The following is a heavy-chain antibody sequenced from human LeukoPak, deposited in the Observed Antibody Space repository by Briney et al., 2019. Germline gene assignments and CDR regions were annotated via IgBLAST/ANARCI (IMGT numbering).Heavy chain of an antibody. Sequence: SETLSLTCTVSGGSISSSSYYWGWIRQPPGKGLEWIGSIYYSGSTYYNPSLKSRVTISVDTSKNQFSLKLSSVTAADTAVYYCARGSYDSSGYYSEYWGQGTLVTVSS. J-gene: IGHJ4*02. CDR3: ARGSYDSSGYYSEY. CDR2: IYYSGST. D-gene: IGHD3-22*01. CDR1: GGSISSSSYY. V-gene: IGHV4-39*01.